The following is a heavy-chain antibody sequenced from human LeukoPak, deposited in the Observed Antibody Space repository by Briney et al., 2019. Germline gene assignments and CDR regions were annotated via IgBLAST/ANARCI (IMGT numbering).Heavy chain of an antibody. Sequence: GGSLRLSCAASGFTFSNYWMSWVRQAPGKGLEWVANIKQDGSEKYYVDSVKGRFTISRDNAKNSLYLQMNSLRAEDTAVYYCARDSGSYGVDYWGQGTLVTVSS. CDR3: ARDSGSYGVDY. J-gene: IGHJ4*02. CDR2: IKQDGSEK. D-gene: IGHD1-26*01. CDR1: GFTFSNYW. V-gene: IGHV3-7*01.